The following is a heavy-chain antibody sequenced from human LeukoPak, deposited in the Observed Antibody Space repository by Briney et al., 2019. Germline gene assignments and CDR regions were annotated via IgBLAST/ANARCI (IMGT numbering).Heavy chain of an antibody. CDR1: GGSFSGYY. CDR2: INHSGST. D-gene: IGHD1-14*01. V-gene: IGHV4-34*01. CDR3: AREPVWLPPQKNVFDF. Sequence: SETLSLTCAVYGGSFSGYYWSWIRQPPGKGLEWIGEINHSGSTNYNPSLKSRVTISVDTSKNQFSLKLSSVTAADTAVYYCAREPVWLPPQKNVFDFGGKGTMVTVFS. J-gene: IGHJ3*01.